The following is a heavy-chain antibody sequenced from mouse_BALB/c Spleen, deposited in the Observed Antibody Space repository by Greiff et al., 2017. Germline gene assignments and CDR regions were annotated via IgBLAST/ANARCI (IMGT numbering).Heavy chain of an antibody. CDR1: GFTFSDYY. CDR2: MSDGGRYT. D-gene: IGHD1-1*01. V-gene: IGHV5-4*02. Sequence: EVQLVESGGGLVKPGGSLKLSCAASGFTFSDYYMYWVRQTPEKRLEWVATMSDGGRYTYYPDSVKGRFTISRDNAKNNLYLQMSSLKSEDTAMYYCARGAHYYYGSSYDYSAMDYWGQGTSVTVSS. J-gene: IGHJ4*01. CDR3: ARGAHYYYGSSYDYSAMDY.